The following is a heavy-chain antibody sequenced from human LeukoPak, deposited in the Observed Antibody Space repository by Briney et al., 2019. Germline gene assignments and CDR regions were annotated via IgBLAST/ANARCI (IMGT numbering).Heavy chain of an antibody. CDR2: LSGSAGGT. CDR3: AKRGVVVRVFLVGFHKEAYYFDS. J-gene: IGHJ4*02. Sequence: GGSLRLSCGVSGITLSNYGMSWVRQAPGKGLEWVAGLSGSAGGTNYADSVKGRFTISRDNSKNTLFLQMDRLRAADTAVYFCAKRGVVVRVFLVGFHKEAYYFDSWGQGAQVTVSS. CDR1: GITLSNYG. D-gene: IGHD3-16*02. V-gene: IGHV3-23*01.